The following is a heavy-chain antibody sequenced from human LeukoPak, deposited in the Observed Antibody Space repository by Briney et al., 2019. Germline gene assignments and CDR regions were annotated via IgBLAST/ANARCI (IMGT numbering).Heavy chain of an antibody. CDR1: GFTVSSYY. V-gene: IGHV3-53*05. J-gene: IGHJ5*02. CDR3: AKDNQHTYGPRSWFDP. D-gene: IGHD5-18*01. Sequence: PGGSLRLSCAASGFTVSSYYMSWVRQAPGKGLESVSVISNEGGTYYADSVKGRFTISRDNARNSLYLQMNSLRAEDTAFYYCAKDNQHTYGPRSWFDPWGQGTLVTVSS. CDR2: ISNEGGT.